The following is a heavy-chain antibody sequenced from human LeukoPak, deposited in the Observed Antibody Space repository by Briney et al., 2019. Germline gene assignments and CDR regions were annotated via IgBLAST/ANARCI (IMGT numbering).Heavy chain of an antibody. D-gene: IGHD5-12*01. CDR1: GYTFTSYY. J-gene: IGHJ4*02. CDR2: INPSGGST. V-gene: IGHV1-46*01. Sequence: ASVKVSCKASGYTFTSYYMHWVRQAPGQGLEWMGIINPSGGSTSYAQKFQGGVAMTRDTSTSTVYMELSSLRSEDTAVYYCARDSISGYDLYYFDYWGQGTLVTVSS. CDR3: ARDSISGYDLYYFDY.